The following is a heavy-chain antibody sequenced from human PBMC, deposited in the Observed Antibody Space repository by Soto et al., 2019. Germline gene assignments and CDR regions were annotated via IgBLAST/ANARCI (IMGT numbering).Heavy chain of an antibody. D-gene: IGHD3-10*01. J-gene: IGHJ4*02. CDR2: VSGRGGST. CDR3: ANPDSGLGPSEY. Sequence: EVQLLESGGGLVQPGGSLRLSCAASGFTFSSYAMSWVRQAPGKALAWVSAVSGRGGSTYSADAVKGRFTISRDNSKNSLYLQMTGLNAEATAVYYCANPDSGLGPSEYWGQGTLVTVAS. V-gene: IGHV3-23*01. CDR1: GFTFSSYA.